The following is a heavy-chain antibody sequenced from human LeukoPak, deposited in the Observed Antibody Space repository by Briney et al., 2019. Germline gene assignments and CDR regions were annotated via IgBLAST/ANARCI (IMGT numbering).Heavy chain of an antibody. CDR2: ISSSGSNI. Sequence: GGSLRLSCATSGFNFNSYAMSWVRQAPGKGLEWVSYISSSGSNIYYADSVRGRFTISRDNAKSSLHMQMNSLRDEDTAVYYCARDSSSWNVPDYWGQGTLVTVSS. J-gene: IGHJ4*02. V-gene: IGHV3-48*02. CDR3: ARDSSSWNVPDY. D-gene: IGHD6-13*01. CDR1: GFNFNSYA.